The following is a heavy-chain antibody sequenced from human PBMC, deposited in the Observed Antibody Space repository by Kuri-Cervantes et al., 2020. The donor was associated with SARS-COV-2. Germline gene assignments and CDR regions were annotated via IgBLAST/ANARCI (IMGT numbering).Heavy chain of an antibody. D-gene: IGHD5-18*01. CDR1: GFTFSSYS. Sequence: GGSLRLSCAASGFTFSSYSMNWVRQAPGKGLEWVSSISSSYIYYADSVKGRFTISRDNAKNSLYLQMNSLRAEDTAVYYCAREDSYGYDDYWGQGTLVTVSS. V-gene: IGHV3-21*01. J-gene: IGHJ4*02. CDR3: AREDSYGYDDY. CDR2: ISSSYI.